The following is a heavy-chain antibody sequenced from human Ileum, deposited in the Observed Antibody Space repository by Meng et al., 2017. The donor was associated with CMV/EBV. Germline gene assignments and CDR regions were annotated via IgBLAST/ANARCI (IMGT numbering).Heavy chain of an antibody. J-gene: IGHJ4*02. CDR2: MHHGGTT. CDR1: GDSFSSDVW. CDR3: GRNGYYSLDN. Sequence: SLSCAVSGDSFSSDVWWSWVRQPPGKGLEWIGGMHHGGTTTYDPSLKSRVTISLDESKSEFSLKLSSPTAADTAVYYCGRNGYYSLDNWGQGTLVTVSS. D-gene: IGHD3-22*01. V-gene: IGHV4-4*02.